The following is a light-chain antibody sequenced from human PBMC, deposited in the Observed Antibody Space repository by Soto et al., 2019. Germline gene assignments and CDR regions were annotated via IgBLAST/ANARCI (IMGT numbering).Light chain of an antibody. J-gene: IGKJ1*01. Sequence: EIVLTQSPATLSLSPGGRATLSCRASQSVSLSLAWYQQKPGQAPRLLIYDASNRASGIPARFSGSGSGTDFTLTISSLESEDFAVYYCQERTSWPPWTFGQGTKVEIK. CDR1: QSVSLS. CDR2: DAS. V-gene: IGKV3-11*01. CDR3: QERTSWPPWT.